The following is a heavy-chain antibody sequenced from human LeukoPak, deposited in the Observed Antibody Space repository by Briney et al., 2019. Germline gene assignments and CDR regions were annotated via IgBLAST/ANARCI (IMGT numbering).Heavy chain of an antibody. D-gene: IGHD3-3*01. J-gene: IGHJ4*02. CDR3: ARGYYNFWSGYRAEYYFDY. V-gene: IGHV3-11*04. CDR2: ISSSGSTI. Sequence: GGSLRLSCAASGFTFSDYYMSWIRQAPGQGLEWVSYISSSGSTIYYADSLKGRFTISRDNAKNSLYLQMNSLRAEDTAVYYCARGYYNFWSGYRAEYYFDYWGQGTLVTVSS. CDR1: GFTFSDYY.